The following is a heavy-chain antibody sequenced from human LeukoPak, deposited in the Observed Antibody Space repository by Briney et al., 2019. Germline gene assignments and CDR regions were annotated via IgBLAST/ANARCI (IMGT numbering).Heavy chain of an antibody. D-gene: IGHD2-2*01. CDR3: ARDRPYCSSTSCPSSLDY. J-gene: IGHJ4*02. Sequence: TFAPPGKGRFTISRDSAKNTLYLQMNSLRAEDTAVYYCARDRPYCSSTSCPSSLDYWGQGTLVTVSS. V-gene: IGHV3-74*01.